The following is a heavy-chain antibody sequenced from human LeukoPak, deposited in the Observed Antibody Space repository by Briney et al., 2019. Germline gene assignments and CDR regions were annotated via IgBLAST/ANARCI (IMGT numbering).Heavy chain of an antibody. V-gene: IGHV3-74*01. Sequence: GGSLRLSCAVSGLTFSSYWMHWVRQAPGKGLVWVSRINSDGSSTNYADSVKGRFTISRDNSKNTLYLQMNSLRAEDTAVYYCAKDLSNWNDVTTPDYWGQGTLVTVSS. CDR1: GLTFSSYW. CDR3: AKDLSNWNDVTTPDY. CDR2: INSDGSST. J-gene: IGHJ4*02. D-gene: IGHD1-20*01.